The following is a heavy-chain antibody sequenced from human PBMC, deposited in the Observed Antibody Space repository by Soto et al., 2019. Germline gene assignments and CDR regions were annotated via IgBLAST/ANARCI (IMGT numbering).Heavy chain of an antibody. D-gene: IGHD2-8*01. Sequence: QVQLVQSGAEVKKPGASVRVSCKASGYSFTTYVVTWVRQAPGQGLEWMGWISTYNGDTRVAQQHQGRVTLTTHTSTNAAHMELRSLRSDDTAIYYCARTEGRSTRGDYWGQGTLVTVSS. CDR2: ISTYNGDT. V-gene: IGHV1-18*01. J-gene: IGHJ4*02. CDR1: GYSFTTYV. CDR3: ARTEGRSTRGDY.